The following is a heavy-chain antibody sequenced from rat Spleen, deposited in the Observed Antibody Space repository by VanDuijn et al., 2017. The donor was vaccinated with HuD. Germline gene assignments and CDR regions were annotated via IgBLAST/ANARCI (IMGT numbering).Heavy chain of an antibody. CDR3: TTSHNWGYRPTWFAY. J-gene: IGHJ3*01. CDR2: ISYDGGST. V-gene: IGHV5-20*01. Sequence: EVQLVESGGGLVQPGRSMKLSCAASGFTFSNYGMAWVRQAPKKGLEWVAYISYDGGSTYYRDSVKGRFTISRDNAKSTLYLQMDSLRSEDTAPYYCTTSHNWGYRPTWFAYWGQGTLVTVSS. D-gene: IGHD4-3*01. CDR1: GFTFSNYG.